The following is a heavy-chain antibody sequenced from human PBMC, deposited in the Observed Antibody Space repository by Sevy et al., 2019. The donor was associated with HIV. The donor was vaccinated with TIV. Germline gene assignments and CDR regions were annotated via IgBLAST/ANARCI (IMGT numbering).Heavy chain of an antibody. V-gene: IGHV1-69*13. CDR2: IIPIFGTA. J-gene: IGHJ6*02. CDR3: AKGWNDQSRPYYYYGMDV. CDR1: GGTFSSYA. D-gene: IGHD1-1*01. Sequence: ASVKVSCKASGGTFSSYAISWVRQAPGQGLEWMGGIIPIFGTANYAQKFQGRVTITADESTSTAYMELSSLRSEDTAVYYCAKGWNDQSRPYYYYGMDVWGQGTTVTVSS.